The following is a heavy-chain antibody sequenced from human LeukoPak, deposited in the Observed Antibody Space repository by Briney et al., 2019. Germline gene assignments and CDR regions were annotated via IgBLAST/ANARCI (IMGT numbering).Heavy chain of an antibody. V-gene: IGHV3-33*01. CDR3: ARDANYYFDY. D-gene: IGHD1-7*01. J-gene: IGHJ4*02. CDR2: IWYDGTSK. CDR1: GFTFSSYG. Sequence: GGSLRLSCAASGFTFSSYGIHWVRQAPGKGLEWVALIWYDGTSKHYGESVKGRFTISRDNSKNTLYLQMNSLRAEDTAVYYCARDANYYFDYWGQGTLVTVSS.